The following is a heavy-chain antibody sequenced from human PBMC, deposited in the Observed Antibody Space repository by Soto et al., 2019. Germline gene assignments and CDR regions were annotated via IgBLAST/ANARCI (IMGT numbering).Heavy chain of an antibody. J-gene: IGHJ6*02. Sequence: QVQLVESGGGVVQPGRSLRLSCAASGFTFSSYAMHWVRQAPGKGLEWVAVISYDGSNKYYADSVKGRFTISRDNSKNTLYLQMNSLRAEDTAVYYCARDGGHDYSNYYYYGMDVWGQGTTVTVSS. CDR1: GFTFSSYA. CDR2: ISYDGSNK. D-gene: IGHD4-4*01. V-gene: IGHV3-30-3*01. CDR3: ARDGGHDYSNYYYYGMDV.